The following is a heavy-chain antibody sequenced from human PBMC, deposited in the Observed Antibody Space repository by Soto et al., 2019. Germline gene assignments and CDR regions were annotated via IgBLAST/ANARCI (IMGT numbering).Heavy chain of an antibody. CDR1: GFTFSSYA. J-gene: IGHJ4*02. CDR3: TKVGGTSLPPIPVDY. Sequence: EVQLLESGGGLVQPGGSLRLSCAASGFTFSSYAMNWVRQAPGKGLEWVSTISGSGDNTYYADSVKGRFTISGDNSKNTMYLQMTSLRAVDTALYYCTKVGGTSLPPIPVDYWGQGTQVTVSS. D-gene: IGHD2-2*02. V-gene: IGHV3-23*01. CDR2: ISGSGDNT.